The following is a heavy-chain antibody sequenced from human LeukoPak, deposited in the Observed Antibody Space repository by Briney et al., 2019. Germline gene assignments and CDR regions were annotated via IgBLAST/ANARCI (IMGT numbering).Heavy chain of an antibody. CDR3: AKTGGDYVWGSYRYPPWGPHAFDI. J-gene: IGHJ3*02. Sequence: GGSLRLSCAASGFTFSSYAMSWVRQAPGKGLEWVSAISGSGGSTYYADSVKGRFTISRDNSKNTLYLQMNSLRAEDTAVYYCAKTGGDYVWGSYRYPPWGPHAFDIWGQGTMVTVSS. CDR2: ISGSGGST. V-gene: IGHV3-23*01. D-gene: IGHD3-16*02. CDR1: GFTFSSYA.